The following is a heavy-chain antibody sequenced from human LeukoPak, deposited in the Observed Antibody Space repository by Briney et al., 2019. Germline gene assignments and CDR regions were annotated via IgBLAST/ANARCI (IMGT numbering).Heavy chain of an antibody. CDR3: ARDVRAVAAHFDY. D-gene: IGHD6-19*01. Sequence: PGGSLRLSCAASGFTFSSYSKNWVRQAPGKGLEWVSSISSSSSYIYYADSVKGRFTISRDNAKNSLYLQMNSLRAEDTAVYYCARDVRAVAAHFDYWGQGTLVTVSS. CDR2: ISSSSSYI. V-gene: IGHV3-21*01. CDR1: GFTFSSYS. J-gene: IGHJ4*02.